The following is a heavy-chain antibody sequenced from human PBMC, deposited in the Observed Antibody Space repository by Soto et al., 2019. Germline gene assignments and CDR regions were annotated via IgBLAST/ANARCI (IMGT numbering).Heavy chain of an antibody. J-gene: IGHJ4*02. V-gene: IGHV3-23*01. CDR3: ALDRGENSGYPIFDS. CDR1: GLSIGSSA. D-gene: IGHD3-22*01. Sequence: EVQLLESGGGLVQPGGSLRLSCAASGLSIGSSAMSWVRQAPGKGLEWVAMIRGSGDTTYYADSVEGRFTISRVRSTNTPYLQMHSLRVEDTAVYYCALDRGENSGYPIFDSWGQGTLVTVSS. CDR2: IRGSGDTT.